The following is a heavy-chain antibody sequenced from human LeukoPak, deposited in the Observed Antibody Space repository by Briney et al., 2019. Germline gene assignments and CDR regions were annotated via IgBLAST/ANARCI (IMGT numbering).Heavy chain of an antibody. Sequence: GGSLRLSCAASGFTFSSYSMHWVRQAPGKGPEFVSVIGGGGVTTFYADSVKDRFTISKDNSKNTLYLEMGSLRAEDMAVYYCAREGGGSGLWYYDLWGRGTLVTVSS. D-gene: IGHD1-26*01. J-gene: IGHJ2*01. CDR2: IGGGGVTT. CDR1: GFTFSSYS. CDR3: AREGGGSGLWYYDL. V-gene: IGHV3-64*02.